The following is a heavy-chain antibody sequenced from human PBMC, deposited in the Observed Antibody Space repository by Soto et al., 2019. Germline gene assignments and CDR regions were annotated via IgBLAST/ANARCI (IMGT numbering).Heavy chain of an antibody. Sequence: ASVKVSCKASGYTFTSYVFSWVRQAPGQGLEWMGWITTYNGNTKYEQKLQGRVTMTTDTSTSTAYMELRSLRSDDTAVYYCARDAAVGLFDYWGQGTLVTVSS. CDR1: GYTFTSYV. J-gene: IGHJ4*02. D-gene: IGHD1-26*01. CDR2: ITTYNGNT. CDR3: ARDAAVGLFDY. V-gene: IGHV1-18*01.